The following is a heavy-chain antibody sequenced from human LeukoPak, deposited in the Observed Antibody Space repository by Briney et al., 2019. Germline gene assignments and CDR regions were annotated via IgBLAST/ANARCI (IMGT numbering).Heavy chain of an antibody. D-gene: IGHD2-15*01. J-gene: IGHJ4*02. CDR2: IYYSGST. Sequence: HPSETLSLTCTVSGGSISTYYWSWIRQPPGKALEWIAYIYYSGSTNYNPSLESRVTISVDTSKNHFSLKLSSVTAADTAVYYCARGFCSGASCYSAPTDYWGQGTLVTVSS. CDR1: GGSISTYY. CDR3: ARGFCSGASCYSAPTDY. V-gene: IGHV4-59*01.